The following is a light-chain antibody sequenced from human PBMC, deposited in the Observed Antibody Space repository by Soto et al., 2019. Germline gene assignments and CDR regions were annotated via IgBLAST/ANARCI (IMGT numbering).Light chain of an antibody. CDR3: LQRSSWRGFT. Sequence: EIVLTQSPATLSLSPGERATLSCRASQSVGSFLAWYQQKPGQAPRLLIYDASDRATGIPARFSGSGSGTDFTLTISSLEPEDFAVYYCLQRSSWRGFTFGQGTKLEIK. CDR2: DAS. J-gene: IGKJ2*01. CDR1: QSVGSF. V-gene: IGKV3-11*01.